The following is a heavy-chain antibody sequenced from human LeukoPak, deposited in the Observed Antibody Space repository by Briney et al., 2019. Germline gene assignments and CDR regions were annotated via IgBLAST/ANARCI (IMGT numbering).Heavy chain of an antibody. J-gene: IGHJ4*02. CDR3: ARDRYCSSSNCYRGLSFDY. CDR1: GYTFTSYG. V-gene: IGHV1-18*01. D-gene: IGHD2-2*01. CDR2: ISAYNGNT. Sequence: ASVKVSCKASGYTFTSYGISWVRQAPGQGLEWMGWISAYNGNTNYAQKLQGRVTMTTDTSTSTAYMELRSLRSDDTAVYNCARDRYCSSSNCYRGLSFDYWGQGTPVTVSS.